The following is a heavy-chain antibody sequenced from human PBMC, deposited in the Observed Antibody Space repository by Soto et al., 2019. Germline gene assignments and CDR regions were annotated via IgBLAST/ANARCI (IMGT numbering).Heavy chain of an antibody. CDR1: GFIFSTYS. J-gene: IGHJ4*02. CDR2: ISENSEDI. Sequence: GGSLRLSCAASGFIFSTYSMNWVRQAPGKGLEWVSSISENSEDIYYSDSVKGRFTISRDNARNSLYLHMNSLRAEDSAVYYCARVPHVDTYYLRDWGQGTLVTVSS. V-gene: IGHV3-21*01. CDR3: ARVPHVDTYYLRD. D-gene: IGHD5-18*01.